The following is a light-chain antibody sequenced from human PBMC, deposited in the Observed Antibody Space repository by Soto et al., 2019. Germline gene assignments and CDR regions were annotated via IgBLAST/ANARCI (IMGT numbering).Light chain of an antibody. J-gene: IGLJ2*01. CDR1: SSNIGNNY. V-gene: IGLV1-51*01. CDR2: DNN. CDR3: GTWDSSLSALV. Sequence: QSVLTQPPSASAAPGQKVTISCSGSSSNIGNNYVSWYQQLQGTAPKLLIYDNNKRPSGIPDRSSGSKSGTSATLGITGLQTGDEADYYCGTWDSSLSALVFGGGTKLTVL.